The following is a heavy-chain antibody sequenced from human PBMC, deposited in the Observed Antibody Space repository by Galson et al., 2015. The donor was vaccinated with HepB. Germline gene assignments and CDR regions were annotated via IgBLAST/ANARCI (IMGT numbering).Heavy chain of an antibody. CDR1: GFTFSSYS. D-gene: IGHD6-13*01. Sequence: SLRLSCAASGFTFSSYSMNWVRQAPGKGLEWVSSISSSSSYIYYADSVKGRFTISRDNAKNSLYLQMNSLRAEDTAVYYCARVAYSRYDAFDIWGQGTMVTVSS. V-gene: IGHV3-21*01. CDR2: ISSSSSYI. J-gene: IGHJ3*02. CDR3: ARVAYSRYDAFDI.